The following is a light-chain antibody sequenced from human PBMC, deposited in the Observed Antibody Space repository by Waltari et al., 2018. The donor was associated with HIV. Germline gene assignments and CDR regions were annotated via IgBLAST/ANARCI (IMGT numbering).Light chain of an antibody. CDR1: NIGRTS. Sequence: YVLTQPPSVSVAPGKTASLACGGDNIGRTSAHSYQQTQGQAPLLVVYYVSERPSGISERISGSNSGNTATLTISRVEAGDEADYYCQVWDTVTDQGVFGGGTKLTVL. CDR2: YVS. CDR3: QVWDTVTDQGV. J-gene: IGLJ3*02. V-gene: IGLV3-21*03.